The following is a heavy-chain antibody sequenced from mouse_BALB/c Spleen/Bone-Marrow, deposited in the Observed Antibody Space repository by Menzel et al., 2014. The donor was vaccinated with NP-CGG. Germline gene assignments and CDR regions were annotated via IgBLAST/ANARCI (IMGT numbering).Heavy chain of an antibody. CDR1: GYTFSSYW. J-gene: IGHJ1*01. Sequence: VKVVESGAELMKPGASVKISCKATGYTFSSYWIEWVKQRPGHGLEWIGEILPGSGSTNYNEKFKGKAAFTADTSSNTAYMQLSGLTSGDSAVYYWEGGGVRGGYWYFDVWGAGTTVTVSS. CDR2: ILPGSGST. CDR3: EGGGVRGGYWYFDV. D-gene: IGHD2-14*01. V-gene: IGHV1-9*01.